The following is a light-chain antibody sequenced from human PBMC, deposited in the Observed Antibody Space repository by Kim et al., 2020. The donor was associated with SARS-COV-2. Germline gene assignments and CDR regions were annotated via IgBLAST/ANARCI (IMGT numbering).Light chain of an antibody. CDR3: QVWDSSSDHPV. CDR1: NIGSKS. Sequence: APGKTARITCGGKNIGSKSVRSYQQKPGQAPVLVIYYDSDRPSGIPERFSGSNSGNTATLTISRVEAGDEADYYCQVWDSSSDHPVFGGGTQLTVL. J-gene: IGLJ3*02. CDR2: YDS. V-gene: IGLV3-21*04.